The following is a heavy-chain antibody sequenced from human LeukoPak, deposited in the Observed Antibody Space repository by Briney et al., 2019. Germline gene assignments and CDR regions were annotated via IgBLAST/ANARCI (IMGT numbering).Heavy chain of an antibody. D-gene: IGHD3-10*01. V-gene: IGHV3-23*01. J-gene: IGHJ4*02. Sequence: GGSLRLSCAASGLTFSNYAMSWVRQAPGRGLEWVSGISDSGGSAYHADSVEGRFTISRDNSKNTVYLQMNSLRAEDTAVYYCAKAAYYYGSGSYYSDPYFDYWGQGTLVTVSS. CDR2: ISDSGGSA. CDR1: GLTFSNYA. CDR3: AKAAYYYGSGSYYSDPYFDY.